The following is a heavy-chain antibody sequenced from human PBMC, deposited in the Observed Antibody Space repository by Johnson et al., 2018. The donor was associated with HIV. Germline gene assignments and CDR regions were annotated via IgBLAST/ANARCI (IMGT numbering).Heavy chain of an antibody. CDR3: AKEGGSYSMGRDAFDI. CDR2: IWYDGSNK. J-gene: IGHJ3*02. Sequence: QVQLVESGGGVVRPGGSLRLSCTASGFTFDDYGMSWVRQAPGKGLEWVAVIWYDGSNKYYADSVKGRFTISRDNSKNTLYLQMNSLRAEDTAVYYCAKEGGSYSMGRDAFDIWGQGTMVTVSS. CDR1: GFTFDDYG. V-gene: IGHV3-33*06. D-gene: IGHD1-26*01.